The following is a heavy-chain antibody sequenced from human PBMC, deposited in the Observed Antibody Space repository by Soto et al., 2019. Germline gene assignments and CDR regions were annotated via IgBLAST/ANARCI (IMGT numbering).Heavy chain of an antibody. J-gene: IGHJ4*02. CDR2: IYWDDDK. D-gene: IGHD6-13*01. CDR1: GFSLSTSGVG. V-gene: IGHV2-5*02. Sequence: SGPTLVNPTQTLTLTCTFSGFSLSTSGVGVGWIRQPPGKALEWLALIYWDDDKRYSPSLKSRLTITKDTSKNQVVLTMTNMDLVDTATFFWAQRGYSSSGCYFDYWGRGTRVTVSS. CDR3: AQRGYSSSGCYFDY.